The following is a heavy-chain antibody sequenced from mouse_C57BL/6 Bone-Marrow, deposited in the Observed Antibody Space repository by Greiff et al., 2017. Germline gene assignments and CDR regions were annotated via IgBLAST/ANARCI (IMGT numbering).Heavy chain of an antibody. Sequence: QVQLQQPGAELVMPGASVKLSCKASGYTFTSYWMHWVKQRPGQGLEWIGEIDPSDSYTNYNQKFKGKSTLNVDKSSSTAYMQLSSLTSEDSAVYYCARSDYRYFDVWGTGTTVTVSS. CDR2: IDPSDSYT. J-gene: IGHJ1*03. V-gene: IGHV1-69*01. CDR1: GYTFTSYW. CDR3: ARSDYRYFDV.